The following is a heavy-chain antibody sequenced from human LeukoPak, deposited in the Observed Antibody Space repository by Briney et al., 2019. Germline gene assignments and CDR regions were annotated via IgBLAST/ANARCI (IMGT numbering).Heavy chain of an antibody. Sequence: GRSLRLSCAASGFTFSSYAMHWVRQAPGKGLEWVAVISYDGSNKYYADSVKGRFTISRDNSKNTLYLQMNSLRSEDTAVYYCARGDQLLSHYWGQGTLVTVSS. D-gene: IGHD2-2*01. CDR1: GFTFSSYA. J-gene: IGHJ4*02. CDR2: ISYDGSNK. V-gene: IGHV3-30*04. CDR3: ARGDQLLSHY.